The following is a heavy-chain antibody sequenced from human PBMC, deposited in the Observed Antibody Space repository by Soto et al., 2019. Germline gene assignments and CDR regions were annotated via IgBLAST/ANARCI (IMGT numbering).Heavy chain of an antibody. Sequence: PGGSLRLSXAASGFTSSSYSMNWVRQAPGKGLEWVSSISSSSSYIYYADSVKGRFTISRDNAKNSLYLQMNSLRAEDTAVYYCARERQDITIFGVVITYGMDVWGQGTTVTVSS. CDR1: GFTSSSYS. J-gene: IGHJ6*02. CDR2: ISSSSSYI. D-gene: IGHD3-3*01. CDR3: ARERQDITIFGVVITYGMDV. V-gene: IGHV3-21*01.